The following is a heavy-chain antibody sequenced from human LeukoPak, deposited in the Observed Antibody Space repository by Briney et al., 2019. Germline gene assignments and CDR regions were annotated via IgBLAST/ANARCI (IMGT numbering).Heavy chain of an antibody. CDR2: MSSSGRTT. D-gene: IGHD3-10*02. CDR1: GFTFSDYY. J-gene: IGHJ6*04. Sequence: GGSLRLSCAASGFTFSDYYMSWIRQAPGKGLEWVSYMSSSGRTTHYADSVKGRFTISRDNAKNSLYLQMNSLRAEDTAVYYCAELGITMIGGVWGKGTTVTISS. CDR3: AELGITMIGGV. V-gene: IGHV3-11*04.